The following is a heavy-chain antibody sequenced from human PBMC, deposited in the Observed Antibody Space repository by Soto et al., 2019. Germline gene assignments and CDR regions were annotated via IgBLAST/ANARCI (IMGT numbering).Heavy chain of an antibody. CDR3: ARAGKYYYGSGSPYYYGMDV. V-gene: IGHV1-18*04. J-gene: IGHJ6*01. CDR2: ISGYNGNT. Sequence: QVQLVQSGAEVKKPGASVKVSCRASGYTFTSYGVSWVRQAPGQGLEWLGWISGYNGNTNCAQKPQGRDTMTTDTSTSTAYVELMSLRSDDTAVYYCARAGKYYYGSGSPYYYGMDVWGQGITVTVSS. CDR1: GYTFTSYG. D-gene: IGHD3-10*01.